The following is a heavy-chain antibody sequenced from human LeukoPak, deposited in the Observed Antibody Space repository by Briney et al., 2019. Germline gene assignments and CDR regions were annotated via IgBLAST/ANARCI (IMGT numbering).Heavy chain of an antibody. CDR2: IYYSGST. D-gene: IGHD3-22*01. Sequence: SETLSLTCTVSGGSISSSSYYWGWIRQPPGKGLEWIGSIYYSGSTYYNPSLKSRVTISVDTSKNQFSLRLSSVTAADTAVYYCARQYNGWLVVVMDVWGKGTTVTISS. J-gene: IGHJ6*03. CDR1: GGSISSSSYY. V-gene: IGHV4-39*01. CDR3: ARQYNGWLVVVMDV.